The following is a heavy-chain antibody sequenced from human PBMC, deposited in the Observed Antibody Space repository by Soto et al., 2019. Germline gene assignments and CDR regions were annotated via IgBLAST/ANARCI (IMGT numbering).Heavy chain of an antibody. CDR3: AKDLRNIGARPWFKCFDD. V-gene: IGHV3-23*01. D-gene: IGHD6-6*01. CDR1: GFTFTAYA. Sequence: EVQMLESGGGLVQPGGSLRLSCEVSGFTFTAYAMNWVRQAPGKGLEWVAGFTSSGSGTFYADSVKGRFTISRDNFSNTLYLELSTVREDDTAVYFCAKDLRNIGARPWFKCFDDWGQGTLVTVSS. CDR2: FTSSGSGT. J-gene: IGHJ4*02.